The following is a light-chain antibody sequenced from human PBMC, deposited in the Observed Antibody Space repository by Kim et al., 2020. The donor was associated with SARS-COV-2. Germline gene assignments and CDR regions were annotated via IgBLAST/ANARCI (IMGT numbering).Light chain of an antibody. J-gene: IGLJ2*01. Sequence: GQRVIISCSGSNSNIGNNPVDWYHLLPGTAPKVLIFTNNLRPSGVPDRFSGSKSGTSASLAISGLQPDDEGDYFCAAWDDTLNGVIFGGGTKVTVL. CDR1: NSNIGNNP. CDR3: AAWDDTLNGVI. V-gene: IGLV1-44*01. CDR2: TNN.